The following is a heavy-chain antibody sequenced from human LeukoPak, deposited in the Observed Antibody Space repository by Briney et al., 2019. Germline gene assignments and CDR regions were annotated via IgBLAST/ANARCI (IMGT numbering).Heavy chain of an antibody. J-gene: IGHJ4*02. Sequence: GGSLRLSCAASGFTFRNYAMTWVRQAPGKGLEWVSAMSGSGAGTYYADSVKGRFTISRDNSEKTLYLQMNSLRAEDTAVYYRAKTFYYDSSGYWDDWGQGTLVTVSS. V-gene: IGHV3-23*01. CDR2: MSGSGAGT. D-gene: IGHD3-22*01. CDR1: GFTFRNYA. CDR3: AKTFYYDSSGYWDD.